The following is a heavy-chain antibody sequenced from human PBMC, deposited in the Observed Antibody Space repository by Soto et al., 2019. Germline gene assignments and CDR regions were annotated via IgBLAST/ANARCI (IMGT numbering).Heavy chain of an antibody. V-gene: IGHV3-33*01. D-gene: IGHD6-13*01. CDR1: GFTFSSYG. CDR2: IWYDGSNK. Sequence: GGSLRLSCAASGFTFSSYGMHWVRQAPGKGLEWVAVIWYDGSNKYYADSVKGRFTISRDNSKNTLYLQMNSLRAEDTAVYYCARDGQAAAAGTRYYYYYYGMDVWGQGTTVTVSS. CDR3: ARDGQAAAAGTRYYYYYYGMDV. J-gene: IGHJ6*02.